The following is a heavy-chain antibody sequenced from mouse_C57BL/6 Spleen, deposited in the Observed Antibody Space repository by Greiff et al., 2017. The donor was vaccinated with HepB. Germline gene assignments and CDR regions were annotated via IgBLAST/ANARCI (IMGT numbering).Heavy chain of an antibody. D-gene: IGHD1-3*01. CDR3: ARENNSPWFAY. CDR2: IYPRDGST. Sequence: VQLQQSGPELVKPGASVKLSCKASGYTFTSYDINWVKQRPGQGLEWIGWIYPRDGSTKYNEKFKGKATLTVDTSSSTAYMELHSLTSEDSAVYFCARENNSPWFAYWGQGTLVTVSA. CDR1: GYTFTSYD. V-gene: IGHV1-85*01. J-gene: IGHJ3*01.